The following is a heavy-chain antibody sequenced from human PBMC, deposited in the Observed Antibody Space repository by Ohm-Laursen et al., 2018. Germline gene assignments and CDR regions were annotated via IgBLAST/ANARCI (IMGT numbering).Heavy chain of an antibody. V-gene: IGHV3-23*01. CDR1: GFTFSSYT. J-gene: IGHJ6*02. CDR2: ISGTGGDT. D-gene: IGHD2-2*01. Sequence: SLRLSCAASGFTFSSYTMTWVRQAPGKGLEWVSGISGTGGDTFYADFVKGRFTISRDNSKNNLYLQMNSLTAEDTAVYYCAKDTKYYGMNVWGQGTTVTVSS. CDR3: AKDTKYYGMNV.